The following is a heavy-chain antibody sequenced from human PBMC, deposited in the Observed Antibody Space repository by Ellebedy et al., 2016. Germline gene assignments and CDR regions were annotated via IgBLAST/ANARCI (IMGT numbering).Heavy chain of an antibody. D-gene: IGHD3-3*01. CDR1: GFTFNIAG. V-gene: IGHV3-21*01. Sequence: GESLKISXAASGFTFNIAGMTWVRQAPGKGLEWVATIVFSGTATYYSDSVKGRFIISRDNAKNSLFLQMNSLRVEDTAVYYCARDGSEWSRDYWGQGTLVTASS. CDR2: IVFSGTAT. J-gene: IGHJ4*02. CDR3: ARDGSEWSRDY.